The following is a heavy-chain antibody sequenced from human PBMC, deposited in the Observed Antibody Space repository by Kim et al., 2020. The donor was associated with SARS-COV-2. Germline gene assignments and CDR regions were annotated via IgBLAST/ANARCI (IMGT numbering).Heavy chain of an antibody. V-gene: IGHV4-28*01. CDR1: GYSISSGMW. CDR2: IYYSGST. J-gene: IGHJ4*02. Sequence: SETLSLTCDVSGYSISSGMWWGWVRQPPGKGLEWIAHIYYSGSTSYNPSLKSRVAMSVDTSKNQFSLKLTSVTAFDTAVYYCAALEAGSYLASWGQGILVTVSS. D-gene: IGHD1-26*01. CDR3: AALEAGSYLAS.